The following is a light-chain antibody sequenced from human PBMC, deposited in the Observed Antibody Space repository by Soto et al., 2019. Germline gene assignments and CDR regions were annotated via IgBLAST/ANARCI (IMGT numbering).Light chain of an antibody. CDR1: SSNIGSNT. CDR2: TNN. V-gene: IGLV1-44*01. J-gene: IGLJ3*02. CDR3: AAWDVSLQSWV. Sequence: QSVLTQPPSASGTPGQRVTISCSGSSSNIGSNTVNWYQQLPGAAPKLLIYTNNQRPSGVPDRFSDSKSGTSASLAISGLQSEDEGDYYCAAWDVSLQSWVFGGGTKSPS.